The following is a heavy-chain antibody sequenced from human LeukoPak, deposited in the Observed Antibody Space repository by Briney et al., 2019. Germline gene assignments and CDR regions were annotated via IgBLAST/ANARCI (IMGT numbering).Heavy chain of an antibody. CDR2: IYHSGST. Sequence: SETLSLTCAVSGGSISSGGYSWSWIRQPPGKGLEWIGYIYHSGSTYYNPSLKSRVTISVDTSKNQFSLKLSSVTAADTAVYYCARDGDYGDYIDYWGQGTLVTVSS. J-gene: IGHJ4*02. V-gene: IGHV4-30-2*01. D-gene: IGHD4-17*01. CDR1: GGSISSGGYS. CDR3: ARDGDYGDYIDY.